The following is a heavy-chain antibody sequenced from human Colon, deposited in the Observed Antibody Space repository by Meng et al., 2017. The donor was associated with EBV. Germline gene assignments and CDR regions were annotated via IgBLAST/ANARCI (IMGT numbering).Heavy chain of an antibody. Sequence: QLQLQGSGPGLVKPSETLSLTCTVSVGSISISSSYWGWIRQPPGKGLEWIGSIYYNGSTYYNPSLKSRVTISVDTSKNQFSLKLNSVTAADTAVYYCARRRYYYGSGSYHSYYFDYWGQGALVTVSS. CDR2: IYYNGST. CDR3: ARRRYYYGSGSYHSYYFDY. CDR1: VGSISISSSY. V-gene: IGHV4-39*01. J-gene: IGHJ4*02. D-gene: IGHD3-10*01.